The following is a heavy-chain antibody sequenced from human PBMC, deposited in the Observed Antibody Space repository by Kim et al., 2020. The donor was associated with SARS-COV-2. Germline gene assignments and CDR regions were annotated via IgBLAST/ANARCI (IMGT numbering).Heavy chain of an antibody. Sequence: GGSLRLSCAASGFIFTNYAMSWVRQAPGKGLEWVSTIGGGGSSTYYADSVKGRFTISRDNSKNTLYLQMNSLRAEDTAVYYCAKSRGVGSGSYDYWGQGTLVTVSS. J-gene: IGHJ4*02. CDR2: IGGGGSST. D-gene: IGHD3-10*01. CDR3: AKSRGVGSGSYDY. V-gene: IGHV3-23*01. CDR1: GFIFTNYA.